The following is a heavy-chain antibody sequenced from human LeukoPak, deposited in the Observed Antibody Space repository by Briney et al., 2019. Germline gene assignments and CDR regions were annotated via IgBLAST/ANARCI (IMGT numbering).Heavy chain of an antibody. Sequence: ASVQVSCKTSGYTFTSYIHWLRQAPGQRFEWMGWSDPKSGATKYEHFQGRVTMTRDTSISTAYMELSSLRSEDTAVYYCARGIRYYDILTGHVKGHDNSYYYYMDVWGQGTAVTISS. CDR2: SDPKSGAT. CDR3: ARGIRYYDILTGHVKGHDNSYYYYMDV. D-gene: IGHD3-9*01. J-gene: IGHJ6*03. V-gene: IGHV1-2*02. CDR1: GYTFTSY.